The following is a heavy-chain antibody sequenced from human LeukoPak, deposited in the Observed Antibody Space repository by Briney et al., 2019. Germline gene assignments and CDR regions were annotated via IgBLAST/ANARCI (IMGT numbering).Heavy chain of an antibody. CDR3: ARESGLYGSGSRY. Sequence: ASVKVSCKASGYTFTSYDINWVRQATGQGLEWMGWMNPNSGNTGYAQKFQGRVTMTRNPSISTAYMELSSLSSGDTAVYYCARESGLYGSGSRYWGQGTLVTVSS. D-gene: IGHD3-10*01. CDR1: GYTFTSYD. J-gene: IGHJ4*02. V-gene: IGHV1-8*01. CDR2: MNPNSGNT.